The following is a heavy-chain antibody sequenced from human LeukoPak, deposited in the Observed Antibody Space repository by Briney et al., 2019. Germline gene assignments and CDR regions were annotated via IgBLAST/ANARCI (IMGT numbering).Heavy chain of an antibody. CDR3: ASLRVGYGGNS. V-gene: IGHV3-7*01. D-gene: IGHD4-23*01. CDR2: IKPDGSGK. CDR1: GFAFSSYW. Sequence: PGGSLRLSCAASGFAFSSYWMTWVRQAPGKGLEWVANIKPDGSGKNYVDSVKGRFTISRDNAKNSLYLQMNSLRAEDTAVYYCASLRVGYGGNSWGQGTLVTVSS. J-gene: IGHJ4*02.